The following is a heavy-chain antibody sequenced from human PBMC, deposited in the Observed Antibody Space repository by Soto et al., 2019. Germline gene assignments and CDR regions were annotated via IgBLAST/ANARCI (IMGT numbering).Heavy chain of an antibody. CDR2: IDVGGGVA. V-gene: IGHV3-74*01. Sequence: GGSLRLSCAASGFSLGSYSMDWVRQAPRKGLVWVARIDVGGGVAAYADSVKGRFTISRDNGENMLYLQMNSLRVEDTAVYYCVTLGGYNDIDFWGQGTLVTVSS. D-gene: IGHD5-12*01. J-gene: IGHJ4*02. CDR3: VTLGGYNDIDF. CDR1: GFSLGSYS.